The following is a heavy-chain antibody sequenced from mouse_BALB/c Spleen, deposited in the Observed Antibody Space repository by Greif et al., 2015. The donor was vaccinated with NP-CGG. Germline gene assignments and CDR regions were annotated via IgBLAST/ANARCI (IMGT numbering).Heavy chain of an antibody. J-gene: IGHJ2*01. CDR2: ISSGSSTF. Sequence: EVKLMESGGGLVQPGGSRKLSCAASGFTFSSFGMHWVRQAPEKGLEWVAYISSGSSTFYYADTVKGRFTISRDNPKNTLFLQMTSLRSEDTAMYYCARLFDYWGQGTTLTVSS. V-gene: IGHV5-17*02. CDR1: GFTFSSFG. CDR3: ARLFDY.